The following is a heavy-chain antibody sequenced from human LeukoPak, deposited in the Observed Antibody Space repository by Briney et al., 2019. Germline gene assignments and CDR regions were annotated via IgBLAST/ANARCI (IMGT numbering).Heavy chain of an antibody. D-gene: IGHD3-3*01. CDR2: ISAYNGNT. V-gene: IGHV1-18*01. J-gene: IGHJ3*01. CDR1: GYTFTSYG. Sequence: ASVKVSCKASGYTFTSYGISWVRQAPGQGLEWMGWISAYNGNTNYAQKLQGRVTMTTDTSTSTAYMELRSQRSDDTAIYYCARSYYDFWSSSKRSVFDLWGQGTLVTVSS. CDR3: ARSYYDFWSSSKRSVFDL.